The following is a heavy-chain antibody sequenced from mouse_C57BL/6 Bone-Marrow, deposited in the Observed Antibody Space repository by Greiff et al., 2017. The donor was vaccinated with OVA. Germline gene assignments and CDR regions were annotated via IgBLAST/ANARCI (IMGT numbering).Heavy chain of an antibody. CDR2: ISYSGST. CDR3: ARGGIYYYAMDY. V-gene: IGHV3-1*01. Sequence: EVQVVESGPGMVKPSQSLSLTCTVTGYSITSGYDWHWIRHFPGNKLEWMGYISYSGSTNYNPSLKSRISITHDTSKNHFFLKLNSVTTEDTATYYCARGGIYYYAMDYWGQGTSVTVSS. J-gene: IGHJ4*01. CDR1: GYSITSGYD.